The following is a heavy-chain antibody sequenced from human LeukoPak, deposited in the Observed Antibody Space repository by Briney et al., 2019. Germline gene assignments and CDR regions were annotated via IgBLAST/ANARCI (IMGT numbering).Heavy chain of an antibody. V-gene: IGHV4-61*02. J-gene: IGHJ6*03. Sequence: SETLSLTCTVSGGSISSGSYYWSWIRQPAGKGLEWFGRIYTSGSTNSNTSLKTRVTISVTTSKNQFPLKLSSVTAADTAVYYCARVDVTPGALRYYYMDVWGKGTTVTVSS. CDR1: GGSISSGSYY. CDR3: ARVDVTPGALRYYYMDV. D-gene: IGHD1-14*01. CDR2: IYTSGST.